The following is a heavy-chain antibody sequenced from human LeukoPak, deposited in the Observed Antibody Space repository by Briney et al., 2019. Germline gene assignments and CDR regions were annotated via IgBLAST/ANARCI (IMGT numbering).Heavy chain of an antibody. CDR3: AKAGFGELFDY. V-gene: IGHV4-59*01. CDR2: IYYSGST. Sequence: PETLSLTCTVSGVAISSYYWSWVRQPPGKGLEWGGYIYYSGSTNYNPSLKSRVTISVDTSTNQFSLKLSSVTAADTAVYYCAKAGFGELFDYWGQGTLVTVYS. D-gene: IGHD3-10*01. J-gene: IGHJ4*02. CDR1: GVAISSYY.